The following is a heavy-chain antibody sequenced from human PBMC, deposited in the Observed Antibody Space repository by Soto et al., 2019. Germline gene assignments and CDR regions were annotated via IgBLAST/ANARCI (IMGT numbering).Heavy chain of an antibody. CDR1: GGSISSYY. V-gene: IGHV4-59*08. D-gene: IGHD3-10*01. CDR3: ARHYGSGSFED. CDR2: IYYTGST. Sequence: PSETLSLTCTVSGGSISSYYWSWIRQPPGKGLEWIGYIYYTGSTNYNPSLKSRVTISIDTSKIQFSLQLSSVTAADTAVYYCARHYGSGSFEDWGRGTLVTVSS. J-gene: IGHJ4*02.